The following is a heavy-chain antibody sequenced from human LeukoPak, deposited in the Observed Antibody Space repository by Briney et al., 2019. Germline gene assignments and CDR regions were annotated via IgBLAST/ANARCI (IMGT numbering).Heavy chain of an antibody. V-gene: IGHV3-7*01. Sequence: GGSLRLSCAASGFSFSSYWMTWVRQAPGKGLEWVANINQDVSELYYVDSVKGRFTISRDNAKNSLYPQMNSLRAEDTAVYYCARDNTPAVDYWGQGTLVTVSS. J-gene: IGHJ4*02. CDR1: GFSFSSYW. CDR2: INQDVSEL. D-gene: IGHD2-2*01. CDR3: ARDNTPAVDY.